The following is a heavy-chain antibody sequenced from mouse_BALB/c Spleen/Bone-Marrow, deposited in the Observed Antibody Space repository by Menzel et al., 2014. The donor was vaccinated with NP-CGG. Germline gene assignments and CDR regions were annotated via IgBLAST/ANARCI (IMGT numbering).Heavy chain of an antibody. CDR3: ARGKYGYDY. CDR1: GFTFSSFV. V-gene: IGHV5-17*02. D-gene: IGHD2-10*02. J-gene: IGHJ2*01. CDR2: ISSGSSTI. Sequence: ASGGGLVQPGGSRKLSCAASGFTFSSFVVHWVRQAPEKGLEWVACISSGSSTIYYADTVKGRFTISRDNPKNTLFLQMTSLRSEDTAMYYCARGKYGYDYWGQAATLTVSS.